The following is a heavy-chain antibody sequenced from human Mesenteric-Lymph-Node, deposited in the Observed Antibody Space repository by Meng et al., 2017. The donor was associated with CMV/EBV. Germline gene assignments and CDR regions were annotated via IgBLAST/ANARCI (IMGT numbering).Heavy chain of an antibody. CDR3: AKARDYDFWSGYYTPDY. Sequence: GGSLRLSCAVSGFTFNDYGMSWVRQAPGKGLEWVANIKQDGSEKYYVDSVKGRFSISRDNAKNSLYVQMNSLRAEDTAVYYCAKARDYDFWSGYYTPDYWGQGTLVTVSS. V-gene: IGHV3-7*01. CDR2: IKQDGSEK. CDR1: GFTFNDYG. D-gene: IGHD3-3*01. J-gene: IGHJ4*02.